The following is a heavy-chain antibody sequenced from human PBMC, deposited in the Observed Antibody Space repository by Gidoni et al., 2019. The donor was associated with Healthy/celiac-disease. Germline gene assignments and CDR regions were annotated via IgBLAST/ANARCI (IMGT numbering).Heavy chain of an antibody. J-gene: IGHJ4*02. V-gene: IGHV4-39*01. CDR3: ARHVRPSGWYKRACYFDY. CDR2: IYYSGST. Sequence: QLQLQESGPGLVKPSETLSLTCTVSGGSISSSSYYWGWIRQPPGKGLEWIGSIYYSGSTYYNPSLKSRVTISVDTSKNQFSLKLSSVTAADTAVYYCARHVRPSGWYKRACYFDYWGQGTLVTVSS. D-gene: IGHD6-19*01. CDR1: GGSISSSSYY.